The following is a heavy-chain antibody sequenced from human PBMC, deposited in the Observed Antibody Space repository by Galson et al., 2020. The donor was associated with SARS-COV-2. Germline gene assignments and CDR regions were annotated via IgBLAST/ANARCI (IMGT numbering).Heavy chain of an antibody. CDR1: GFSFSRYW. V-gene: IGHV3-74*01. D-gene: IGHD3-3*01. CDR2: TNEYGSVT. Sequence: TGGSLRLSCVGSGFSFSRYWMHWVRQVSGKGPMWVARTNEYGSVTNYADSVKGRFTISRDNGKDTLYLQMNSLTVADTAVYFCVRDLVGAEDSWGRGTLVTVSA. J-gene: IGHJ5*02. CDR3: VRDLVGAEDS.